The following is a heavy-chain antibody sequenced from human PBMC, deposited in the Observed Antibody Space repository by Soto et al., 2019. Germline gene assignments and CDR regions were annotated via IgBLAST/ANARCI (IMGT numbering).Heavy chain of an antibody. CDR3: ARGGVDECSSTSCYPFHY. V-gene: IGHV4-34*01. CDR2: INHSGST. J-gene: IGHJ4*02. D-gene: IGHD2-2*01. Sequence: PSETLSLTCAVYGGSFSGYYWSWIRQPPGKGLEWIGEINHSGSTNYNPSLKSRVTISVDTSKNQFSLKLSSVTAADTAVYYCARGGVDECSSTSCYPFHYGGQGTLVTVSS. CDR1: GGSFSGYY.